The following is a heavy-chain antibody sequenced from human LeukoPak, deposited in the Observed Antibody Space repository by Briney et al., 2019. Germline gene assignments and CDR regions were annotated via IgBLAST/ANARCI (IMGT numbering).Heavy chain of an antibody. V-gene: IGHV3-23*01. CDR3: AKDRMVRGVIDAFDI. D-gene: IGHD3-10*01. CDR1: GFTFSSYG. CDR2: ISGSGGST. J-gene: IGHJ3*02. Sequence: AGGTLRLSCVASGFTFSSYGMSWVRQAPGKGLEWVSAISGSGGSTYYADSVKGRFTISRDNSKNTLYLQMNSLRAEDTAVYYCAKDRMVRGVIDAFDIWGQGTMVTVSS.